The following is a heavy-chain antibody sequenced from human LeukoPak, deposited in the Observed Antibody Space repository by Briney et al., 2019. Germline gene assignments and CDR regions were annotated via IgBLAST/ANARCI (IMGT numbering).Heavy chain of an antibody. J-gene: IGHJ4*02. V-gene: IGHV1-2*02. CDR2: INPNSGGT. CDR3: ATLMWVYDSSGPMIYYFDY. Sequence: ASVKVSCKASGYTFTGYYMHWVRQAPGQGLEWMGWINPNSGGTNYAQKFQGRVTMTRDTSISTAYMELSRLRSDDTAVYYCATLMWVYDSSGPMIYYFDYWGQGTLVTVSS. CDR1: GYTFTGYY. D-gene: IGHD3-22*01.